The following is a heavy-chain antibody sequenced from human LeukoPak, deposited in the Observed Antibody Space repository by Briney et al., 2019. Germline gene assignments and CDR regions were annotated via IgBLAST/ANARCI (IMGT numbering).Heavy chain of an antibody. V-gene: IGHV4-39*07. J-gene: IGHJ5*02. D-gene: IGHD4-17*01. Sequence: PSETLSLTCTVTSGSIKFSSYYWSWVRQPPGKGLEWIGSIYYTGSTYYNPSLKSRVTISVDKSKSQFSLNLMSVTAADTAVYYCTRDTGTTGEVKFDPWGQGTLVTVSS. CDR3: TRDTGTTGEVKFDP. CDR1: SGSIKFSSYY. CDR2: IYYTGST.